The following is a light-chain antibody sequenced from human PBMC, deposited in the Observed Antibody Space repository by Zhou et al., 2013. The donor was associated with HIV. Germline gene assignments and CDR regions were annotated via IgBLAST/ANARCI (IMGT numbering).Light chain of an antibody. V-gene: IGKV1-5*03. Sequence: DIQMTQSPSTLSASVGDRVTITCRASQSISSWLAWYQQKPGKAPKLLIYKASSLESGVPSRFSGSGSGTEFTLTISSLQPEDFATYYCQQAHSFPYTFGQGTKLETK. J-gene: IGKJ2*01. CDR1: QSISSW. CDR3: QQAHSFPYT. CDR2: KAS.